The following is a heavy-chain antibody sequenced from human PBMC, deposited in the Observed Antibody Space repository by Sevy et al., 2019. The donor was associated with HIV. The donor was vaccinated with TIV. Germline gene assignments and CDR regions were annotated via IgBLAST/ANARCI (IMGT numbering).Heavy chain of an antibody. CDR2: IIPIFGTA. Sequence: ASLKVSCKASGGTFSSYAISWVRQAPGQGLEWMGGIIPIFGTANYAQKFQGRVTITADESTGTAYMELSSLRSEVTAVYYCARGEYYYGSGSYFNWFDPWGQGTLVTVSS. CDR3: ARGEYYYGSGSYFNWFDP. J-gene: IGHJ5*02. CDR1: GGTFSSYA. V-gene: IGHV1-69*13. D-gene: IGHD3-10*01.